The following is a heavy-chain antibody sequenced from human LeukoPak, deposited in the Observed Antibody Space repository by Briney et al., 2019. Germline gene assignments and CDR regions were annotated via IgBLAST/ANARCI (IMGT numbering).Heavy chain of an antibody. CDR3: ARQPKITFGGVIAAPFDY. V-gene: IGHV5-51*01. J-gene: IGHJ4*02. CDR2: IYPGDSDT. D-gene: IGHD3-16*02. CDR1: GYSFTSYW. Sequence: GESLKISCKGSGYSFTSYWIGWVRQMPGKGLEWMGIIYPGDSDTRYSPSFQGQVTISADKSISTAYLQWSSLKASDTAMYYCARQPKITFGGVIAAPFDYWGQGTLVTVSS.